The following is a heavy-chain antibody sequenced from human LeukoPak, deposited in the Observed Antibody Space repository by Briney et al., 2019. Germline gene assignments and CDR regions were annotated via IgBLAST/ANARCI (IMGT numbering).Heavy chain of an antibody. J-gene: IGHJ4*02. CDR3: AREANYYGSGSYFEGTFDY. D-gene: IGHD3-10*01. CDR2: IYHSGTT. CDR1: GVSISTHY. Sequence: SETLSLTCNVSGVSISTHYWSWIRQSPGKGLEWIGFIYHSGTTNYNPSLKSRVTISIDTSKNEFSLKLTSVTAADTAVYFCAREANYYGSGSYFEGTFDYWGQGTLVTVSS. V-gene: IGHV4-59*11.